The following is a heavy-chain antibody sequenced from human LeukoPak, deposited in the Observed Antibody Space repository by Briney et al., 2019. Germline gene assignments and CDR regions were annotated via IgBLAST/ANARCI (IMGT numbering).Heavy chain of an antibody. CDR2: IYHSGST. D-gene: IGHD1-1*01. CDR1: GYSISSGYY. CDR3: ARDLRTGKRNWFDP. V-gene: IGHV4-38-2*02. Sequence: SETLSLTCAVSGYSISSGYYWGWIRQPPGKGLEWIGSIYHSGSTYYNPSLKSRVTISVDTSKNQFSLKLSSVTAADTAVYYCARDLRTGKRNWFDPWGREPWSPSPQ. J-gene: IGHJ5*02.